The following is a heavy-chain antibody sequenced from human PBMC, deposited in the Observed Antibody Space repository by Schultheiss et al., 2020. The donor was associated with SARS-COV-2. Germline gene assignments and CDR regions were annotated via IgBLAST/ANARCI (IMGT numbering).Heavy chain of an antibody. V-gene: IGHV4-39*07. D-gene: IGHD3-3*01. CDR1: GGSISSSSYY. Sequence: SESLSLTCTVSGGSISSSSYYWGWLRQPPGKGLEWIRSIYYSGSTYYNPSRKSRVTITVDTSKTQFSLKLSPVTAADTAVYYCGRTSVLRFLEWMYYFDYWGQGTLVTVSS. CDR3: GRTSVLRFLEWMYYFDY. J-gene: IGHJ4*02. CDR2: IYYSGST.